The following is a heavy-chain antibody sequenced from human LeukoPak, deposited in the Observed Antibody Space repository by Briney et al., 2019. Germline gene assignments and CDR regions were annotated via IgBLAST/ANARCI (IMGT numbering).Heavy chain of an antibody. CDR1: GFTFSSHW. J-gene: IGHJ4*02. D-gene: IGHD5-24*01. CDR2: VKGDGTFT. CDR3: VRDGDDFNFDY. Sequence: GGSLRLSCAASGFTFSSHWMHWARQAPGKGLVWVSRVKGDGTFTNYADSVYGRFTISRDNAKNTLYLHMHSLRAEDTAVYYCVRDGDDFNFDYWGQGNLVTVSS. V-gene: IGHV3-74*01.